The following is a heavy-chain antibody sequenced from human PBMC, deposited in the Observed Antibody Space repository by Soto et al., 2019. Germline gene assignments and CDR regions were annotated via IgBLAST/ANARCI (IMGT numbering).Heavy chain of an antibody. CDR1: GGTFSSYA. Sequence: QVQLVQSGAEVKKPGSSVKVSCKASGGTFSSYAISWVRQAPGQVHAWMGGSIPIFGTGNYAQKFQGRVTITADKSTSTAYMEMSSLRSEDTAVYYCAVGVVPPSNGYGRDVWGQGTTVTVYS. J-gene: IGHJ6*02. CDR3: AVGVVPPSNGYGRDV. D-gene: IGHD2-2*01. V-gene: IGHV1-69*06. CDR2: SIPIFGTG.